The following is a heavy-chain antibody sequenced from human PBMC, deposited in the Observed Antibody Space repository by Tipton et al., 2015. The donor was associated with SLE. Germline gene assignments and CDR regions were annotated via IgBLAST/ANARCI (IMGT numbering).Heavy chain of an antibody. Sequence: QLVQSGAEVKKSGASVKVSCKASGYTFTSYDISWVRQAPGQGLEWMGWISGDKGNTNYAQKFQGRVTMTTDTSTTTAYMDLRSLRSDDTAVYYCARAGFRDDAFDIWGHGTLVTVSS. CDR1: GYTFTSYD. J-gene: IGHJ3*02. CDR3: ARAGFRDDAFDI. V-gene: IGHV1-18*01. D-gene: IGHD3-10*01. CDR2: ISGDKGNT.